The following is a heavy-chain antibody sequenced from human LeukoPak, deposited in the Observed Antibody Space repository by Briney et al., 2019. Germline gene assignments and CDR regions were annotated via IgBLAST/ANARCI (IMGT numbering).Heavy chain of an antibody. CDR1: GFTFSTYA. V-gene: IGHV3-30*18. J-gene: IGHJ4*02. CDR2: ISHDGSGK. CDR3: AKAVGSISWSFDY. Sequence: PGGSLRLSCEASGFTFSTYAMHWVRQAPGKGLEWVALISHDGSGKNYADSVKGRFTISRDNSNSTLYLQMDSPRGDDAAVYYCAKAVGSISWSFDYWGQGTLVTVSS. D-gene: IGHD6-13*01.